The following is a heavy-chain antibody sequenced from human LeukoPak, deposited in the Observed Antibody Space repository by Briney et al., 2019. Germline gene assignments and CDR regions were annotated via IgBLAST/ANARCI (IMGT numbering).Heavy chain of an antibody. J-gene: IGHJ4*02. CDR3: ARTGYSYGDGSFDY. Sequence: SETLSLTCTVSGYSISSAYYWGWIRQPPGEGLEWIGSIYHSGSTYYNPPLKSRVTISVDTSKNQFSLKLSSVTAADTAVYYCARTGYSYGDGSFDYWGQGTLVTVSS. V-gene: IGHV4-38-2*02. CDR1: GYSISSAYY. CDR2: IYHSGST. D-gene: IGHD5-18*01.